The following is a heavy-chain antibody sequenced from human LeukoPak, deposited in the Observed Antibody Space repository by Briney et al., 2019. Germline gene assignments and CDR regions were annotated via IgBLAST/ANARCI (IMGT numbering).Heavy chain of an antibody. D-gene: IGHD3-10*01. CDR1: GYTFTSYG. J-gene: IGHJ4*02. CDR3: ARGGAYGSGSYFDY. Sequence: VASVKVSCKASGYTFTSYGINWVRQAPGQGLEWMGWISAYNGNTNSAQKLQDRVTMTTDTSTSTAFLELRSLRSDDTAVYYCARGGAYGSGSYFDYWGQGTLVTVSS. V-gene: IGHV1-18*04. CDR2: ISAYNGNT.